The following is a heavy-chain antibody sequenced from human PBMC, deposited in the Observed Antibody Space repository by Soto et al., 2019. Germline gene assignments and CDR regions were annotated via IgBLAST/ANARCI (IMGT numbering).Heavy chain of an antibody. J-gene: IGHJ4*02. CDR3: AREGRYSGSVDY. CDR1: GGSYSSYA. D-gene: IGHD5-12*01. Sequence: SMKVSCKDSGGSYSSYAISWVRQAPGQGLEWMGGIIPIFGTANYAQKFQGRVTITADESTSTAYMELSSLRSEDTAVYYCAREGRYSGSVDYWGQGTLVTVSS. CDR2: IIPIFGTA. V-gene: IGHV1-69*13.